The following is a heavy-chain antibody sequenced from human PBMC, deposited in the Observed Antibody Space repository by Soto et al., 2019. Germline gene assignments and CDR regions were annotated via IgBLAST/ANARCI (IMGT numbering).Heavy chain of an antibody. D-gene: IGHD1-26*01. Sequence: GRSLRLSCAASGVRFINYGIHWVLQAPGKGLEWVAVISFDGGRKYFLDSVEGRFTISRDNFKNTAYLQMNSLRDEDTAVYYCAREGISGSYYNWFYAWGQGTLITVSS. CDR2: ISFDGGRK. V-gene: IGHV3-30*03. J-gene: IGHJ5*02. CDR1: GVRFINYG. CDR3: AREGISGSYYNWFYA.